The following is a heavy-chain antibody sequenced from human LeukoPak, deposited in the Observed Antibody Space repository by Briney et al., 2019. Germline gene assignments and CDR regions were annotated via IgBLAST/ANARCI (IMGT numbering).Heavy chain of an antibody. Sequence: GGSLRLSCAASGFTFSTYEMNWFRQAPGKGLEWVSYISSSGTVIYYADSVKGRFTISRDNAKKSLYLQMNSLRAEDTAVYYCAREPTIPYFDYWGQGTLVTVSS. CDR2: ISSSGTVI. CDR1: GFTFSTYE. J-gene: IGHJ4*02. CDR3: AREPTIPYFDY. V-gene: IGHV3-48*03. D-gene: IGHD4/OR15-4a*01.